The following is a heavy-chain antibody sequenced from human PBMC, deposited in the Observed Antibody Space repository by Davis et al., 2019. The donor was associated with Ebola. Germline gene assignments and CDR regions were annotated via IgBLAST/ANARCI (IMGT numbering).Heavy chain of an antibody. D-gene: IGHD1-7*01. CDR1: GFTFSAYA. J-gene: IGHJ3*02. Sequence: GGSLRLSCAASGFTFSAYAMHWVRQAPGKGLEWVSVIYSGGSTYYADSVKGRFTISRDNSKNTLYLQMNSLRAEDTAVYYCAKYPGTTAFDIWGQGTMVTVSS. CDR3: AKYPGTTAFDI. CDR2: IYSGGST. V-gene: IGHV3-NL1*01.